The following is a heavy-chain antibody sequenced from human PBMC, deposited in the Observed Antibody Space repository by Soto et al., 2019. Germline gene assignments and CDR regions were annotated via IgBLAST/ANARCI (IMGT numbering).Heavy chain of an antibody. Sequence: GGSLRLSCAASGFTFSSYGMHWVRQAPGKGLEWVAVIWYDGSNKYYADSVKGRFTISRDNSKDTLYLQMNSLRAEDTAVYYCARVGITGTTPDYWGQGTLVTVSS. J-gene: IGHJ4*02. D-gene: IGHD1-20*01. CDR2: IWYDGSNK. CDR3: ARVGITGTTPDY. V-gene: IGHV3-33*01. CDR1: GFTFSSYG.